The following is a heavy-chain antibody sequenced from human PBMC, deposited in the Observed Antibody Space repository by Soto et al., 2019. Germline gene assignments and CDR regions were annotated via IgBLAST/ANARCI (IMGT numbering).Heavy chain of an antibody. CDR3: ASYYYDSSGYRSNWFDP. Sequence: PSETLSLTCSVSGGSISSGDYYWSWIRQSPGRGLEWIGCIYYSGNTYYNPSLKSRVTMSVDTSKNQFSLKLSSVTAADTAVYYCASYYYDSSGYRSNWFDPWGQGTLVTVSS. J-gene: IGHJ5*02. D-gene: IGHD3-22*01. CDR2: IYYSGNT. CDR1: GGSISSGDYY. V-gene: IGHV4-30-4*01.